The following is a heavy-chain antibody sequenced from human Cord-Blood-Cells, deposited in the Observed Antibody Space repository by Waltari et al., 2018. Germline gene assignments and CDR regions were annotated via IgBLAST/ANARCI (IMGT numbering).Heavy chain of an antibody. CDR1: GYTLTDLS. V-gene: IGHV1-24*01. J-gene: IGHJ4*02. D-gene: IGHD2-2*01. CDR2: FDPEDGET. Sequence: VQLLQSGAEVKKPGTSVKVSGKVSGYTLTDLSMHLVRQSPGTGLEWMGGFDPEDGETIYAQKFQGRVTMTEDTSTDTAYMELSSLRSEDTAVYYCATGLRDCSSTSCYDFDYWGQGTLVTVSS. CDR3: ATGLRDCSSTSCYDFDY.